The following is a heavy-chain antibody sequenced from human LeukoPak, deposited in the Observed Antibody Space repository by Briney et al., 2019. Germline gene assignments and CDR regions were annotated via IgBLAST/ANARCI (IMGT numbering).Heavy chain of an antibody. CDR1: GYSFTSYW. J-gene: IGHJ4*02. CDR2: IYPGDSDT. V-gene: IGHV5-51*01. D-gene: IGHD4-17*01. CDR3: ARRQSGDLLNFDY. Sequence: GESLKISCQGSGYSFTSYWIGWVRQLPGKGLEWMGIIYPGDSDTRYSPSFQGQVTISADKSITTAYLQWSSLKASDTAIYYCARRQSGDLLNFDYWGQGTLVTVSS.